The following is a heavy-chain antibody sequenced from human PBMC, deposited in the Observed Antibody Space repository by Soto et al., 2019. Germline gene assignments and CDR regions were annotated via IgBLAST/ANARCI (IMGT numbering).Heavy chain of an antibody. CDR2: INDGGNT. CDR3: ARQYNWNDGHWFDP. Sequence: SETLSLTCAVYRASFGDYYWSWIRQSPGKGLEWIGEINDGGNTKYNPSLQSRVTISVDRSKAQFSLKVSSVTAADTAIYYCARQYNWNDGHWFDPWGQGTLVTVSS. J-gene: IGHJ5*02. V-gene: IGHV4-34*01. D-gene: IGHD1-1*01. CDR1: RASFGDYY.